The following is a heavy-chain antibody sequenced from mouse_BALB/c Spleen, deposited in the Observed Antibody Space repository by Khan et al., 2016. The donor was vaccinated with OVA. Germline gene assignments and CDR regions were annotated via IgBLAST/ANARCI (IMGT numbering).Heavy chain of an antibody. V-gene: IGHV9-3-1*01. J-gene: IGHJ1*01. CDR1: GYTFTNYG. CDR2: INTYTGEP. Sequence: LVESGPELKKPGETVKISCKASGYTFTNYGMNWVKQAPGKGLKWMGWINTYTGEPTYADDFKGRFAFSLATYASTAYLQINNLKNEDTATYFCASGGYWYFDVWGAGTTVTVSA. CDR3: ASGGYWYFDV. D-gene: IGHD1-1*02.